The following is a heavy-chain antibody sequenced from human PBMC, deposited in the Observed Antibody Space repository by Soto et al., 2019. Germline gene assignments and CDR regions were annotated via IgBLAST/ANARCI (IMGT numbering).Heavy chain of an antibody. Sequence: PGGSLRLSCAASGFTFSSYGMHWVRQAPGKGLEWVAVIWYDGSNKYYADSVKGRFTISRDNSKNTLYLQMNSLRAEDTAVYYCARVSLTFGGVIDYWGQGTLVTVSS. CDR2: IWYDGSNK. J-gene: IGHJ4*02. D-gene: IGHD3-16*01. CDR3: ARVSLTFGGVIDY. V-gene: IGHV3-33*01. CDR1: GFTFSSYG.